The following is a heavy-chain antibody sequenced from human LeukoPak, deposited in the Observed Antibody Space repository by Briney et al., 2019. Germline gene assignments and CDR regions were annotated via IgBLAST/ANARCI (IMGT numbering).Heavy chain of an antibody. J-gene: IGHJ4*02. CDR2: INPSGGST. CDR3: ARGPYSSGWYGCPDY. Sequence: ASVKVSCKASGYTFTSYYMHWVRQAPGQGLEWMGIINPSGGSTSYAQKFQGRVTMTRDTSTSTVYMDLSSLRSEDTAVYYCARGPYSSGWYGCPDYWGQGTLVTVSS. V-gene: IGHV1-46*01. D-gene: IGHD6-19*01. CDR1: GYTFTSYY.